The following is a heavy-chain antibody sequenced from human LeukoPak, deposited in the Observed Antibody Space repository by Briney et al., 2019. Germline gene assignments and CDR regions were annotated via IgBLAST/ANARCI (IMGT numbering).Heavy chain of an antibody. CDR3: ARDIAARWYYFDY. CDR1: GVTFSSYG. D-gene: IGHD6-13*01. V-gene: IGHV3-33*01. J-gene: IGHJ4*02. Sequence: GGSLRLSCAASGVTFSSYGMHWVRQAPGKGLEWVAVICYDGSNKYYADSVKGGFTISRDNSKHTLYLQMNSLRAEDTAVYYCARDIAARWYYFDYWGQGTLVTVSS. CDR2: ICYDGSNK.